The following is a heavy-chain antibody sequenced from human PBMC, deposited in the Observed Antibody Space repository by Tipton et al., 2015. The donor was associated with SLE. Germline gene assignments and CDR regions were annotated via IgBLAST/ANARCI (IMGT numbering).Heavy chain of an antibody. D-gene: IGHD6-19*01. J-gene: IGHJ4*02. Sequence: QSGPEVKKSGASVKVSCKASGYNFNAYYIHWVRQAPGHGLEWMGQMNPNSGGTHYAQSFQGRGTMTGDTSVSTAYMELSGLRSDDTAVYFCARVGSGWFHFDYWGQGALVTVSS. CDR2: MNPNSGGT. CDR3: ARVGSGWFHFDY. CDR1: GYNFNAYY. V-gene: IGHV1-2*06.